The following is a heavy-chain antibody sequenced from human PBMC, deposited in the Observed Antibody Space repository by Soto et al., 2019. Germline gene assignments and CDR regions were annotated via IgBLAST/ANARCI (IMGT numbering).Heavy chain of an antibody. CDR2: ISSSGSTI. D-gene: IGHD3-3*01. CDR1: GFTFSSYE. CDR3: ARTGWSGYYFGMDV. V-gene: IGHV3-48*03. J-gene: IGHJ6*02. Sequence: ESGGGLVQPGGSLRLSCAASGFTFSSYEMNWVRQAPGKGLEWVSYISSSGSTIYYADSVKGRFTISRDNAKNSLYLQMNSLRAEDTAVYYCARTGWSGYYFGMDVWGQGTTVTVSS.